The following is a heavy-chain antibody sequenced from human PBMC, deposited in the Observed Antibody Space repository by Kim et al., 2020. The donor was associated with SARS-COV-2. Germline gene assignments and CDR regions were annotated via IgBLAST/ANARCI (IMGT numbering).Heavy chain of an antibody. CDR3: AKHEGNVRGSPLDH. V-gene: IGHV3-33*06. J-gene: IGHJ4*02. D-gene: IGHD2-15*01. Sequence: DRVKGPFTIPRDPSNTTLYLQMNSLRAEDTAVYYCAKHEGNVRGSPLDHWGQGTLVTVSS.